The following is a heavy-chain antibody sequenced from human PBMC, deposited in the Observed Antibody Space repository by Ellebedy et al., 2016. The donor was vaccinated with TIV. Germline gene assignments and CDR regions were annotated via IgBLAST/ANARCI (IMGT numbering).Heavy chain of an antibody. J-gene: IGHJ4*02. D-gene: IGHD1-26*01. CDR2: IYYSGST. V-gene: IGHV4-61*01. Sequence: SETLSLTCTVSGGSISSSSYYWSWIRQPPGTGLEWIGYIYYSGSTNYNPSLKSRVTISVDSSKNQFSLKLSSVTAADTAVYYCARDGFVGPYGYWGQGTLVTVSS. CDR3: ARDGFVGPYGY. CDR1: GGSISSSSYY.